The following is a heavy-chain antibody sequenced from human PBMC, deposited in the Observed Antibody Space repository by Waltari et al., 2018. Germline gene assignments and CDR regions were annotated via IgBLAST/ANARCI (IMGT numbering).Heavy chain of an antibody. CDR1: GGSISSYF. J-gene: IGHJ1*01. CDR2: IRHTGST. V-gene: IGHV4-59*08. D-gene: IGHD5-12*01. CDR3: ARWDASGRYFGD. Sequence: QVHLQESGPGLVKPSETLSLTCSVPGGSISSYFWNWIRQPPGKGLEWIGYIRHTGSTKWNPSLESRVTMSVDTSKSQFSLRMTSVTAADTAVYYCARWDASGRYFGDWGQGTPVTVSS.